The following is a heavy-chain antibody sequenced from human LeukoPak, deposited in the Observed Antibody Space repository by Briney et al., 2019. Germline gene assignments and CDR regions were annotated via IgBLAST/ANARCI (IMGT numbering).Heavy chain of an antibody. V-gene: IGHV1-2*02. CDR1: GYTFTGYY. CDR2: INPNSGGT. J-gene: IGHJ4*02. Sequence: GASVKVSCKASGYTFTGYYMHWVRQAPGQGLEWMGWINPNSGGTNYAQKFQGRVTMTRDTSISTAYMELSRLRSDDTAVYYCATTYYYDSSGYSKLNYWGQGTLDTVSS. CDR3: ATTYYYDSSGYSKLNY. D-gene: IGHD3-22*01.